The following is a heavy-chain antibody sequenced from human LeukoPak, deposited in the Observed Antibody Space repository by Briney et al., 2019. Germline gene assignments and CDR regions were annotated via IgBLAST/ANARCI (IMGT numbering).Heavy chain of an antibody. CDR2: IRFDGSIK. Sequence: GGSLRLSCAASGFTFSSYGMHWVRQAPGKGLEWVAFIRFDGSIKYYADSVKGRFTISRDNSKNTLYLQMNSLRVEDTAVYYCARDLRSGWFPSGYFDYWGQGTLVTVSS. CDR1: GFTFSSYG. D-gene: IGHD6-19*01. J-gene: IGHJ4*02. CDR3: ARDLRSGWFPSGYFDY. V-gene: IGHV3-30*02.